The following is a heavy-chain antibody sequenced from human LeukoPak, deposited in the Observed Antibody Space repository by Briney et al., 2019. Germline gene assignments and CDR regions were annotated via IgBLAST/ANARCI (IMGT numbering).Heavy chain of an antibody. CDR1: GGSISNYY. CDR2: IYYTGTT. V-gene: IGHV4-59*01. Sequence: SETPSLTCTVSGGSISNYYWSWIRQPPGKALEWIGYIYYTGTTKYNPSLKSRATISLDTSKNQFSLKLTSVTAADTAPFFCARGYDIDVWGQGTTVTVSS. CDR3: ARGYDIDV. J-gene: IGHJ6*02.